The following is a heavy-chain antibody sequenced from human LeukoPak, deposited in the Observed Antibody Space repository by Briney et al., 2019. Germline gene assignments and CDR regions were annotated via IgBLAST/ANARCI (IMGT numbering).Heavy chain of an antibody. CDR3: ARGGITIFGVVPTPFAP. V-gene: IGHV1-2*02. CDR1: GYTFTGYY. J-gene: IGHJ5*02. Sequence: ASVKVSCKASGYTFTGYYMHWVRQAPGQGLEWMGWINPNSGGTNYAQKFQGRVTMTRDTSISTAYMELSRLRSDDTAVYYCARGGITIFGVVPTPFAPWGQGTLVTVSS. D-gene: IGHD3-3*01. CDR2: INPNSGGT.